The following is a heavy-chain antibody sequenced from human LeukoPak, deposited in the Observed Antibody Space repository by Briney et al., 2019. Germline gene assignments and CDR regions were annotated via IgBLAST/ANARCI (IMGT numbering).Heavy chain of an antibody. V-gene: IGHV1-69*05. J-gene: IGHJ4*02. D-gene: IGHD2-2*01. Sequence: SVKVSCKASGGTFSSYAISWVRQAPGQGLEWMGGIIPIFGTANYAQKFQGRVTITTDESTSTAYMELRSLRSDDTAVYYCARVGEYCSSTSCHDYWGQGTLVTVSS. CDR2: IIPIFGTA. CDR1: GGTFSSYA. CDR3: ARVGEYCSSTSCHDY.